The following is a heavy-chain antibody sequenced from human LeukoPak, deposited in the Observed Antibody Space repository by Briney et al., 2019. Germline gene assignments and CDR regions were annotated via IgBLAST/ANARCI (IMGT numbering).Heavy chain of an antibody. V-gene: IGHV4-59*01. CDR1: GGSISSYY. J-gene: IGHJ6*03. CDR3: ARALYYYYYYMDV. CDR2: IYYSGST. Sequence: SETLSLTCTVSGGSISSYYWSWIRQPPGKGLEWIGYIYYSGSTNYNPSLKSRVTISVDTSKNQFSLKLSSVTAADTAVYYCARALYYYYYYMDVWGKGTTVTISS.